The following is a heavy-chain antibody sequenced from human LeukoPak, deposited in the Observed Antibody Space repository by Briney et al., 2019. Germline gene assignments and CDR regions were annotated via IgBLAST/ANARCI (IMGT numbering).Heavy chain of an antibody. CDR3: ARDWVVVVVAATPRGY. V-gene: IGHV4-39*07. J-gene: IGHJ4*02. D-gene: IGHD2-15*01. CDR2: IYYSGST. CDR1: GGSISSSSYY. Sequence: PSETLSLTCTVSGGSISSSSYYWGGIRQPPGKGLEGIGSIYYSGSTYYNPSLKSRVTISVDTSKNQFSLKLSSVTAADTAVYYCARDWVVVVVAATPRGYWGQGTLVTVSS.